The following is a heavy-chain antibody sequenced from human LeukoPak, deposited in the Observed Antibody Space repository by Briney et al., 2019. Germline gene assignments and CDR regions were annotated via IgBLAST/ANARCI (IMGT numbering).Heavy chain of an antibody. CDR3: TKFVTVTVPNWIDP. CDR1: GGSISGSF. Sequence: SETLSLTCTVSGGSISGSFWSWIRQSPGEGLEFIGYIYYTGAASYNPSLNSRVSMSVDMSKNQFSLKLNSVTAADTAVYYCTKFVTVTVPNWIDPWGQGILVTVSS. CDR2: IYYTGAA. D-gene: IGHD4-17*01. J-gene: IGHJ5*02. V-gene: IGHV4-59*01.